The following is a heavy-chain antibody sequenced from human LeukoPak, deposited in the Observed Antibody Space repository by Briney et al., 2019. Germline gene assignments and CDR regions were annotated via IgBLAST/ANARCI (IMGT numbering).Heavy chain of an antibody. D-gene: IGHD2/OR15-2a*01. J-gene: IGHJ4*02. Sequence: GGSLRLSCAASGFTFSNAWMSWVRQAPGKGLEWVGHIKNKTDGGTTDYAAPVKDRFTISRDDSKNTLYLQMNSLKTEDTAVYYCTTDFWRGYWGQGTLVIVSS. V-gene: IGHV3-15*01. CDR1: GFTFSNAW. CDR3: TTDFWRGY. CDR2: IKNKTDGGTT.